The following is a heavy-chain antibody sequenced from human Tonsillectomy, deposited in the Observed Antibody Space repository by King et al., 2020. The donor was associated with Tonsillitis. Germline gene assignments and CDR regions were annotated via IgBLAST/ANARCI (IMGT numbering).Heavy chain of an antibody. D-gene: IGHD6-19*01. CDR1: GGSIISYY. CDR3: ARDFSSGWYAGAFDI. Sequence: QLQESGPGLVKPSETLSLTCTVSGGSIISYYWSWIRQPAGKGLEWIGRIYTSGSTNYNSSLKSRLTMSVDTSKNQLSLKLSSVTAADTAVYYCARDFSSGWYAGAFDIWGQGTMVTVSS. CDR2: IYTSGST. V-gene: IGHV4-4*07. J-gene: IGHJ3*02.